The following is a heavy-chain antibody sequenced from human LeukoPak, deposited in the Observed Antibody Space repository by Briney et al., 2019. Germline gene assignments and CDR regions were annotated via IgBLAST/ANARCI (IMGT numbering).Heavy chain of an antibody. CDR1: GFTFSSYW. CDR2: IKQDGSDK. CDR3: ARGPRYYYDSSSYSYFDY. J-gene: IGHJ4*02. D-gene: IGHD3-22*01. V-gene: IGHV3-7*01. Sequence: GGSLRLSCAASGFTFSSYWMSWVRQAPGKGLEWVANIKQDGSDKSYVDSVKGRFTISRDNAKNSVYLQMNSLRAEDTAVYYCARGPRYYYDSSSYSYFDYWGQGTLVTVSS.